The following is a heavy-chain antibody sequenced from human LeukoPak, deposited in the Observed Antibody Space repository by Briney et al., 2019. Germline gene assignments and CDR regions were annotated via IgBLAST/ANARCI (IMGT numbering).Heavy chain of an antibody. Sequence: PGGSLRLSCAASGFTFSSYSMNWVRQAPGRGLEWVSSISSSSSYIYYADSVKGRFTISRDNAKNSLYLQMNSLRAEDTAVYYCARQGVLKWLLLCGYYFDYWGQGTLVTVSS. CDR3: ARQGVLKWLLLCGYYFDY. CDR2: ISSSSSYI. D-gene: IGHD3-22*01. CDR1: GFTFSSYS. V-gene: IGHV3-21*01. J-gene: IGHJ4*02.